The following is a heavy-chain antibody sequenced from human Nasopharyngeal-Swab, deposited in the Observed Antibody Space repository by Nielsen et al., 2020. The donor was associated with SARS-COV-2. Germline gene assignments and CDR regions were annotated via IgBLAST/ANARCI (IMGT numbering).Heavy chain of an antibody. CDR3: ARDRFWTGAFDI. J-gene: IGHJ3*02. D-gene: IGHD1-1*01. Sequence: ASVQVSCKASGYTFTSYYMNWVRQAPGQGLEWMGIINPSGGSTSYAQKFQGRVTMTRDTSTSTVYMELSSLRSEDTAVYYCARDRFWTGAFDIWGQGTMVTVSS. V-gene: IGHV1-46*01. CDR1: GYTFTSYY. CDR2: INPSGGST.